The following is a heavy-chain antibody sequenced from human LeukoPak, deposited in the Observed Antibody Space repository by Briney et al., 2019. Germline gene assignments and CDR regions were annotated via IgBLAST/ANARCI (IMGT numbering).Heavy chain of an antibody. CDR3: ARGRGDY. V-gene: IGHV3-48*02. CDR1: GFNFSNYS. CDR2: IRSSSSTI. J-gene: IGHJ4*02. Sequence: GGSLRLSCAASGFNFSNYSMNWVRQAPGKGLEWVSYIRSSSSTIYYTDSVKGRSTVSRDNAKNSLYLQMNSLRDEDTAVYYCARGRGDYWGQGTLVTVSS.